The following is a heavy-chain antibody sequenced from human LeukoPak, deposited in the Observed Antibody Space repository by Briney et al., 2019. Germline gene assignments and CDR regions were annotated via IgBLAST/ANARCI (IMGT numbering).Heavy chain of an antibody. V-gene: IGHV1-8*01. CDR1: GYTFTSYD. Sequence: GASVKVSCKASGYTFTSYDINWVRQTTGQGLEWMGWLNPNSDNTGYAQKFQGRVTMTRNTSISTAYMELSSLRSEDTAVYYCARAYMTATRHFDFWGQGTLVTVSS. J-gene: IGHJ4*02. D-gene: IGHD2-21*02. CDR3: ARAYMTATRHFDF. CDR2: LNPNSDNT.